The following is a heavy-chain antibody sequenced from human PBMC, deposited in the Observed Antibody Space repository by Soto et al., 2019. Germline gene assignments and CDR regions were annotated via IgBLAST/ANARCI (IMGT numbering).Heavy chain of an antibody. CDR1: GFTFSSYA. V-gene: IGHV3-30-3*01. D-gene: IGHD6-19*01. CDR2: ISYDGSNK. Sequence: GGSLRLSCAASGFTFSSYAMHWVRQAPGKGLEWVAVISYDGSNKYYADSVKGRFTISRDNSKNTLYLQMNSLRAEDTAVYYCARDRGSGWSHFDYWGQGTLVTVSS. J-gene: IGHJ4*02. CDR3: ARDRGSGWSHFDY.